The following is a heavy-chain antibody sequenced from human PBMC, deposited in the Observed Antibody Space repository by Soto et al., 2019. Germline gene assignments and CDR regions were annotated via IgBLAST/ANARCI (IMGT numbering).Heavy chain of an antibody. J-gene: IGHJ4*02. D-gene: IGHD2-2*01. V-gene: IGHV3-9*01. CDR3: VKALHWYCSSSSCSTYFDS. CDR2: LSWNGGNV. Sequence: PGGSLRLSCAASGFTFDDYAMHWVRQAPGKGLEWVSGLSWNGGNVAYADAVKGRFTISRDNAENSLYLYMDWLRPDDTALYYCVKALHWYCSSSSCSTYFDSWGQGTPVTVSS. CDR1: GFTFDDYA.